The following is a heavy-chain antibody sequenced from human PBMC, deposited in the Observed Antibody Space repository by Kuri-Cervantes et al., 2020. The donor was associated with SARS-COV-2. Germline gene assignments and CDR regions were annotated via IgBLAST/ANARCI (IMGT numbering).Heavy chain of an antibody. V-gene: IGHV4-34*01. CDR2: INHSGST. CDR3: ARIRGSVVVVAATNPFDY. Sequence: SETLSLTCAVYGGSFSGYYWSWIRQPPGKGLEWIGEINHSGSTNYNPSLKSRVTISVDTSKNQLSLKLSSVTAADTAVYYCARIRGSVVVVAATNPFDYWGQGTLVTVSS. D-gene: IGHD2-15*01. CDR1: GGSFSGYY. J-gene: IGHJ4*02.